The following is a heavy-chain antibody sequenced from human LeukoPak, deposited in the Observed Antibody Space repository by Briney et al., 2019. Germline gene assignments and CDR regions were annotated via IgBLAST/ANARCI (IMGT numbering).Heavy chain of an antibody. CDR1: GGSFSGYY. CDR2: INHSGST. V-gene: IGHV4-34*01. Sequence: SETLSLTCAVYGGSFSGYYWSWIRQPPGKGLEWIGEINHSGSTNYNPSLKSRVTISVDTSKNQFSLKLGSVTAADTAVYYCARRGVRYFDWLLYKGTYWYFDLWGRGTLVTVSS. J-gene: IGHJ2*01. CDR3: ARRGVRYFDWLLYKGTYWYFDL. D-gene: IGHD3-9*01.